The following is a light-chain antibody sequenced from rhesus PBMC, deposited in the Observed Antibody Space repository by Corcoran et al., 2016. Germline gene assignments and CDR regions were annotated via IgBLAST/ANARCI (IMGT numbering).Light chain of an antibody. J-gene: IGKJ1*01. V-gene: IGKV1S15*01. CDR1: QGISNH. CDR3: QHGYGTPWT. Sequence: DIQMTQSPSSLSASVGDTVTITCRASQGISNHLAWYQQKPGKVPKALIYSVSTLQSGVPSRFSGNGSGTDFTLTISSLQPEDFATYYCQHGYGTPWTFGQGTKVEIK. CDR2: SVS.